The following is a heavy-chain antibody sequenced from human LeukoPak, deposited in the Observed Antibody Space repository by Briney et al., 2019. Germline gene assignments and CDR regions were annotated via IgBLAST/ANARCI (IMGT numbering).Heavy chain of an antibody. Sequence: GGSLRLSCVGSGFRFSSYAMSWVRQAPGKGLEWVSAMSGSGNHTYYGDSVKGRFTISRDNSKNTVYLQMNTLRVDDTAVYYCAKGGQQFIYYYLHMAVWGRGTTVTVSS. J-gene: IGHJ6*03. CDR3: AKGGQQFIYYYLHMAV. CDR1: GFRFSSYA. D-gene: IGHD4-11*01. V-gene: IGHV3-23*01. CDR2: MSGSGNHT.